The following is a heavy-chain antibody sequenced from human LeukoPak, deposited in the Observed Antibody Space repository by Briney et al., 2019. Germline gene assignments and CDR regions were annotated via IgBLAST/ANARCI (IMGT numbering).Heavy chain of an antibody. V-gene: IGHV3-23*01. D-gene: IGHD5-18*01. CDR3: AKDTRGYSYGSFDY. J-gene: IGHJ4*02. Sequence: GGSLRLSCAVSGITLSNYGMSWVRQAPGKGLEWVAGISDSGGSTKYADSVKGRFTISRDNSKNTLYLQMNSLRAEDTAVYYCAKDTRGYSYGSFDYWGQGTLVTVSS. CDR1: GITLSNYG. CDR2: ISDSGGST.